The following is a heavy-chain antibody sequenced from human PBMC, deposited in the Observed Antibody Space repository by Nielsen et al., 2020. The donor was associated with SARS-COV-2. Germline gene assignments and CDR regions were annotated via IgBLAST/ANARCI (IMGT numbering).Heavy chain of an antibody. CDR1: GGSFSDYY. V-gene: IGHV3-74*01. D-gene: IGHD4-17*01. CDR2: INSDGSST. Sequence: GGSLRLSCAVYGGSFSDYYWTWIRQAPGEGLEWVSRINSDGSSTTYADSVKGRFTISRDNAKNTLYLQMNSLRAEDTAVYYCARPWYGDYFDYWGQGTLVTVSS. J-gene: IGHJ4*02. CDR3: ARPWYGDYFDY.